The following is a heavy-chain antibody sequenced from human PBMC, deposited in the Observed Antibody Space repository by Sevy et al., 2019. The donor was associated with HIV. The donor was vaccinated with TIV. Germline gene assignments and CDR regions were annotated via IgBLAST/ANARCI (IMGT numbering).Heavy chain of an antibody. CDR1: GFTVSGNY. J-gene: IGHJ4*02. CDR2: IYSDGST. CDR3: ASTSCSGGSCYSLIDA. Sequence: GGSLRLSCAASGFTVSGNYMSWVRQAPGKGLEWVSVIYSDGSTYYADAGDGRFTISGDTSKTTLDLQMNSLRCDDTAVCYCASTSCSGGSCYSLIDAWGQGPLVTVSS. D-gene: IGHD2-15*01. V-gene: IGHV3-66*02.